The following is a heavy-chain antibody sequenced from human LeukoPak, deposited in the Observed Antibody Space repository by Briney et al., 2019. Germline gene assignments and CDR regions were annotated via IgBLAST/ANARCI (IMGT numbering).Heavy chain of an antibody. CDR3: ARYVYDSSGYSSQY. Sequence: GGSLRLSCAASGFTVSSYYMTWVRQAPRKGLEWVSSISSRSNDIYYLDSVKGRFTISRDNARNSLFLQMNSLRGEDTAVYYCARYVYDSSGYSSQYWGQGTLVTVPS. CDR2: ISSRSNDI. CDR1: GFTVSSYY. J-gene: IGHJ4*02. D-gene: IGHD3-22*01. V-gene: IGHV3-21*01.